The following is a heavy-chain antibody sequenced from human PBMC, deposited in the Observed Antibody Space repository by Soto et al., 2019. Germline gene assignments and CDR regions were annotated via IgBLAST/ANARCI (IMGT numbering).Heavy chain of an antibody. CDR2: IIPIFGTA. J-gene: IGHJ4*02. Sequence: QVQLVQSGAEVKKPGSSVKVSCKASGGTFSSYAISWVRQAPGQGLEWMGGIIPIFGTANYAQKFQGRVTITADESTSTAYMELSSLRSEDTAVYYCASGDYYYDSGGYYYHPPPDYWGQGTLVTVSS. D-gene: IGHD3-22*01. V-gene: IGHV1-69*01. CDR1: GGTFSSYA. CDR3: ASGDYYYDSGGYYYHPPPDY.